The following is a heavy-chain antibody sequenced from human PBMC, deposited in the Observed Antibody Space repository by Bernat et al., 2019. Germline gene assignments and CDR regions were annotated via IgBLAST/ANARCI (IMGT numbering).Heavy chain of an antibody. CDR1: GYTFTSYG. D-gene: IGHD5-18*01. CDR2: ISAYNGNT. CDR3: ARDPVRSTSARGKQSRGYSYGPNY. J-gene: IGHJ4*02. Sequence: QVQLVQSGAEVKKPGASVKVPCKASGYTFTSYGISWVRQAPGQGLEWMGWISAYNGNTNYAQKLQGRVTMTTDTSTSTAYMELRSLRSDDTAVYYCARDPVRSTSARGKQSRGYSYGPNYWGQGTLVTVSS. V-gene: IGHV1-18*01.